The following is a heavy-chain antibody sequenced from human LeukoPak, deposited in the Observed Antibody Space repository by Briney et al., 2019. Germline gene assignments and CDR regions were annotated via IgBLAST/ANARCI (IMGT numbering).Heavy chain of an antibody. J-gene: IGHJ4*02. CDR1: GFTFSSYW. D-gene: IGHD5-24*01. V-gene: IGHV3-7*01. CDR2: IKQDGSGK. Sequence: GGSLRLSCAASGFTFSSYWMSWVHQAPGKGLEWVANIKQDGSGKYYVDSVKGRFTISRDNAKNSLYLQMNSLRAEDTAVYYCARDPVEMATTFDYWGQGTLVTVSS. CDR3: ARDPVEMATTFDY.